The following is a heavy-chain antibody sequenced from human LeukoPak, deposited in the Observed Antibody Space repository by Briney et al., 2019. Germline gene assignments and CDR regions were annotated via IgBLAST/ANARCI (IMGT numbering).Heavy chain of an antibody. V-gene: IGHV3-33*01. D-gene: IGHD3-9*01. Sequence: GGSLRLSCAASGFTFSSYGMHWVRQAPGKGLEWVAVIWYDGSNKYYADSVKGRFTISRDNSKNTLYLQMNSLRAEDTAVYYCARDTEYFDWYQLLYPPYYYYGMDVWGQGTTVTVSS. CDR2: IWYDGSNK. CDR3: ARDTEYFDWYQLLYPPYYYYGMDV. CDR1: GFTFSSYG. J-gene: IGHJ6*02.